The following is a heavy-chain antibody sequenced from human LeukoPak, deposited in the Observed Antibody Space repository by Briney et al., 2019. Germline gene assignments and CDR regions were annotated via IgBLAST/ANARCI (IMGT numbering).Heavy chain of an antibody. CDR2: ISYDGGKK. CDR3: ARDSATVIDY. J-gene: IGHJ4*02. CDR1: GFTFSSSA. V-gene: IGHV3-30*04. D-gene: IGHD4-17*01. Sequence: GRSLRLSCAASGFTFSSSAMHWVRQAPGKGLEWVAVISYDGGKKYYADSVKGRFTTSRDNSKNTLYLQMNSLRAEGTAVYYCARDSATVIDYWGQGTLVTVSS.